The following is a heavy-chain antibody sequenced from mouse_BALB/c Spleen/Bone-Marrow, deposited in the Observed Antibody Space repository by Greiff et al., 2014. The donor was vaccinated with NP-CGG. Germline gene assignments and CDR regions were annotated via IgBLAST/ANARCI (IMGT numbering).Heavy chain of an antibody. J-gene: IGHJ1*01. Sequence: EVMLVESGGGLVQPGGSRRLSCAASGFTFSSFGMHWVRQAPEKGLEWVAYISSGSSTIFYVDTVKGRFTISRDNPKNTLFLQMTSLSSEDTAMYYCTRGGNWDDFDVWGAGTTVTVSS. D-gene: IGHD4-1*01. CDR3: TRGGNWDDFDV. CDR2: ISSGSSTI. CDR1: GFTFSSFG. V-gene: IGHV5-17*02.